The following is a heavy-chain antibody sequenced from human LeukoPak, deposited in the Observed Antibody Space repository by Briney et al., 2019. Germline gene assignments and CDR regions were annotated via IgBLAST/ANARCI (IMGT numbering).Heavy chain of an antibody. CDR3: ARAPYYDFWIQGWFDP. D-gene: IGHD3-3*01. V-gene: IGHV6-1*01. CDR2: TYYRSKWHN. J-gene: IGHJ5*02. CDR1: GDSVSNKNTA. Sequence: SQTLSLTCAISGDSVSNKNTAWNWIRQSPSRGLEWLGRTYYRSKWHNTYAASVKSRITINPDTSKNQFSLQLNSVTPEDTAVYYCARAPYYDFWIQGWFDPWGQGTLVTVSS.